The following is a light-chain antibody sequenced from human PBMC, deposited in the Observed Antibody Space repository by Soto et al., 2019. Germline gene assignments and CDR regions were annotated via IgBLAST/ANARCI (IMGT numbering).Light chain of an antibody. Sequence: DIQMTQSPSTLSASVGDRVTITCRASQSISSWLAWYQQKPGKAPKLLIFAAFSLQSGVPSRFSGSRSGPDFTLTISSLQPEDFATYYCQQSYSSPPTFGQGTKVDI. CDR3: QQSYSSPPT. J-gene: IGKJ1*01. CDR1: QSISSW. CDR2: AAF. V-gene: IGKV1-39*01.